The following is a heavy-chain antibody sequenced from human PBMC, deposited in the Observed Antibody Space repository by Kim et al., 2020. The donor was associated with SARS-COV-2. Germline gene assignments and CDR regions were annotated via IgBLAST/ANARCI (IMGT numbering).Heavy chain of an antibody. V-gene: IGHV1-46*01. D-gene: IGHD2-21*02. CDR3: ARDVVVTAKPFNWFDP. J-gene: IGHJ5*02. Sequence: ASVKVSCKASGYTFTSYYMHWVRQAPGQGLEWMGIINPSGGSTSYAQKFQGRVTMTRDTSTSTVYMELSSLRSEDTAVYYCARDVVVTAKPFNWFDPWGQGTLVTVSS. CDR1: GYTFTSYY. CDR2: INPSGGST.